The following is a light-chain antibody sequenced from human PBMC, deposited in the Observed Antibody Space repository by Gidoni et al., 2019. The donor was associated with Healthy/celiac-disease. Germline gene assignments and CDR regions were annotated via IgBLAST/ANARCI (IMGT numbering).Light chain of an antibody. CDR1: NIGSKS. Sequence: SHVLTQPTSVSVAPGKTARITCGGNNIGSKSVHWYQQKPGQAPVLVIYYDSDRPSGIPERFSGSNSGNTATLTISRVEAGDEADYYCQVWDSSSDHWVFGGGTKLTVL. CDR3: QVWDSSSDHWV. V-gene: IGLV3-21*04. CDR2: YDS. J-gene: IGLJ3*02.